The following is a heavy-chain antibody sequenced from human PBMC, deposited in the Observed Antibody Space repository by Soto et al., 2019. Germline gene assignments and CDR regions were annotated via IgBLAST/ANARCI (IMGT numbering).Heavy chain of an antibody. CDR1: GYTFTNYG. Sequence: ASVKVSCKASGYTFTNYGISWVRQAPGQGLEWMGWISAYNGNTKYAQKLQGRVTMTTDTSTSTAYMELRSLRSDDTAVYYCATGLVVESRPVYYYGMDVWGQGTTVTVSS. J-gene: IGHJ6*02. V-gene: IGHV1-18*01. CDR2: ISAYNGNT. D-gene: IGHD2-15*01. CDR3: ATGLVVESRPVYYYGMDV.